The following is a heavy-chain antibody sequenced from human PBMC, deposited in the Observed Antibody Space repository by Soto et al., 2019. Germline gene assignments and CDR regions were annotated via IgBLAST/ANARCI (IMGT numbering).Heavy chain of an antibody. Sequence: ASVKVSCKASGYTFTGYYMHWVRQAPGQGLEWMGWINPNSGGTNYAQKFQGWVTMTRDTSISTAYMELSRLRSDDTAVYYCAREFPRPPPYYYGSGSYLYEIRNYYYYGMDVWGQGTTVTVSS. CDR2: INPNSGGT. D-gene: IGHD3-10*01. CDR1: GYTFTGYY. J-gene: IGHJ6*02. V-gene: IGHV1-2*04. CDR3: AREFPRPPPYYYGSGSYLYEIRNYYYYGMDV.